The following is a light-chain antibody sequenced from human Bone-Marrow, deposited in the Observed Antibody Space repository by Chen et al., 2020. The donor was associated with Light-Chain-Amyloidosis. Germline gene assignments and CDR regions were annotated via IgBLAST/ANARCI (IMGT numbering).Light chain of an antibody. J-gene: IGLJ2*01. CDR1: RSNIGAPYD. CDR2: GNN. Sequence: QSVLTQPPSVSGAPGQRVTISCTGSRSNIGAPYDVHWYQQLPGTAPKLLIYGNNNRPSGDPDRFSGSKSGSAASLAITGLRDDAEADYYGQSYDTRLRGSVFGGGTRLTVL. V-gene: IGLV1-40*01. CDR3: QSYDTRLRGSV.